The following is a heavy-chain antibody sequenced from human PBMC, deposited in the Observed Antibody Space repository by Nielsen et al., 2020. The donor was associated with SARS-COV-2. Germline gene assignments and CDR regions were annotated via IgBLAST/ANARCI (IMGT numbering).Heavy chain of an antibody. CDR1: GYTFTNSY. J-gene: IGHJ6*02. V-gene: IGHV1-18*04. CDR3: ARDEASRGFPSSYYYGMDV. CDR2: ISAYNGNT. D-gene: IGHD3-22*01. Sequence: ASVKVSCKASGYTFTNSYLHWVRQAPGQGLEWMGWISAYNGNTKYAQKLQGRVTMTTDTSTSTAYMELRSLRSDDTAVYFCARDEASRGFPSSYYYGMDVWGQGTTVTVSS.